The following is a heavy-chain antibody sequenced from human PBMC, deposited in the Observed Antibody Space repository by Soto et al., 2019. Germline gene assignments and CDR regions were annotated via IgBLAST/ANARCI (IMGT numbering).Heavy chain of an antibody. CDR3: AREFSVGSYYCDSSGYYYAFDI. V-gene: IGHV4-31*03. D-gene: IGHD3-22*01. J-gene: IGHJ3*02. CDR1: GGSISSGSYY. Sequence: PSETLSLTCTVSGGSISSGSYYRSWIRQHPGKGLEWIGYIYYSGSTYYNPSLKSRVTISVDTSKNQFSLKLSSVTAADTAVYYCAREFSVGSYYCDSSGYYYAFDIWGQGTMVTCSS. CDR2: IYYSGST.